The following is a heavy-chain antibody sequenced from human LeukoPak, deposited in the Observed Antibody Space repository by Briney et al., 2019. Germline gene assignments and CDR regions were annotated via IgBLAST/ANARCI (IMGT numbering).Heavy chain of an antibody. D-gene: IGHD1-14*01. V-gene: IGHV4-39*02. CDR3: ARDSYVGPGQIDY. Sequence: PSETLSLTCTVSGGSISSSSYYWDWIRQPPGKGLEWIGSTYYSGSTYYNPSLKSRVTISVDTSKTQFSLKLFSVTAADTAVYYCARDSYVGPGQIDYWGQGTLVTVSS. CDR1: GGSISSSSYY. J-gene: IGHJ4*02. CDR2: TYYSGST.